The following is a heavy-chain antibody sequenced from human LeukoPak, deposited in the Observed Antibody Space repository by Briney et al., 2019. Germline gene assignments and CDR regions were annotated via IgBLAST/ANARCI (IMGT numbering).Heavy chain of an antibody. CDR3: ARGNYGSGSYYVVDFDY. J-gene: IGHJ4*02. Sequence: PSETLSLTCSVSNDSIRNYYWSWIRQPPGKALEWIGYIYHTGNTNYNPSLKSRLTISIDTSKNQFSLNLNSVTAADTAVYYCARGNYGSGSYYVVDFDYWGQGTLVTVSS. CDR2: IYHTGNT. V-gene: IGHV4-59*01. CDR1: NDSIRNYY. D-gene: IGHD3-10*01.